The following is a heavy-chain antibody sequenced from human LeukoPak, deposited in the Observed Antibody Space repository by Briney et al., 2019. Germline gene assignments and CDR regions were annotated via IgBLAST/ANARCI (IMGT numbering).Heavy chain of an antibody. CDR1: GYTFTSYG. D-gene: IGHD3-10*01. Sequence: GASVKVSCKASGYTFTSYGISWVRQAPGQRLEWMGWINTGNGDTKYSQKFQGRVAITRDTSASTAYMDLSSLRSEDTAVYYCARVLLSPYGPFDYWGQGTLVTVSS. V-gene: IGHV1-3*04. CDR2: INTGNGDT. J-gene: IGHJ4*02. CDR3: ARVLLSPYGPFDY.